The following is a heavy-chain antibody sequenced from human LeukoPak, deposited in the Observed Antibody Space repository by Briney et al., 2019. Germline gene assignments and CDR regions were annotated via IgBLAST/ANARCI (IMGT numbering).Heavy chain of an antibody. CDR2: IHYSGST. D-gene: IGHD1-14*01. Sequence: SETLSLTCTVSGGSIGSGGYYWSWIRQHPGKGLEWIGYIHYSGSTYYNPSLKSRVTISVDTSKNQFSLKLSSVTAADTAVYYCARRGTGDWFDPWGQGTLVTVSS. CDR3: ARRGTGDWFDP. V-gene: IGHV4-31*03. J-gene: IGHJ5*02. CDR1: GGSIGSGGYY.